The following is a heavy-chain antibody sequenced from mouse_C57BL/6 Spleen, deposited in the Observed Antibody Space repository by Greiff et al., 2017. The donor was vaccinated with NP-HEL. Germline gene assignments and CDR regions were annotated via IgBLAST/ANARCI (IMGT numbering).Heavy chain of an antibody. CDR3: TRSGGSSYDWFAY. CDR2: IYPGNSDT. V-gene: IGHV1-5*01. CDR1: GYTFTSYW. D-gene: IGHD1-1*01. Sequence: VQLQQSGTVLARPGASVKMSCKTSGYTFTSYWMHWVKQRPGQGLEWIGAIYPGNSDTSYNQKVKGKAKLTAVTSASTAYMELSSLTNEDSAVYYCTRSGGSSYDWFAYWGQGTLVTVSA. J-gene: IGHJ3*01.